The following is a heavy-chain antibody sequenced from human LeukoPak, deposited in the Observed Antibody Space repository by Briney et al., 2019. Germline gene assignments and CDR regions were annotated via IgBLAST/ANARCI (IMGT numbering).Heavy chain of an antibody. CDR1: GFTLDDYV. V-gene: IGHV3-9*01. CDR3: AKDIGTGGTGWYFDL. D-gene: IGHD6-13*01. J-gene: IGHJ2*01. CDR2: ISWNSVSI. Sequence: GGSLRLSCAASGFTLDDYVMHWVRQAPGKGLEWVSGISWNSVSIGYADSVKGRFTISRDNAKNCLYLQMNSLRAEDTALYYCAKDIGTGGTGWYFDLWGRGTLVTVSS.